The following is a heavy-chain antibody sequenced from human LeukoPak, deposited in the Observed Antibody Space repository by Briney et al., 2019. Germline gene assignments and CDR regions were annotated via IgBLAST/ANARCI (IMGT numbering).Heavy chain of an antibody. Sequence: HPGGSLRLSCAASGFTLSTYSMSWVRQAPGKVLEWVSYSSSSSSTICYADSVKGRFSISRVNAKNSLYLQMNSLRAEETSVYYCARGSTYYDSSGQDPFDYWGQGTLVTVSS. J-gene: IGHJ4*02. V-gene: IGHV3-48*01. CDR3: ARGSTYYDSSGQDPFDY. CDR1: GFTLSTYS. D-gene: IGHD3-22*01. CDR2: SSSSSSTI.